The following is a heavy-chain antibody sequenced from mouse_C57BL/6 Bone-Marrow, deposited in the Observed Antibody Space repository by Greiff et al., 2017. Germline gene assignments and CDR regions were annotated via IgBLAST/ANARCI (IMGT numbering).Heavy chain of an antibody. Sequence: EVKLVESGGGLVQPKGSLKLSCAASGFSFNTYAMNWVRQAPGKGLEWVARIRSTSNNYATYYADSVKDRFTISSDDSESMLYRQMNNLKTEDTAMYYCVRHLGFAYWGQGTLVTVSA. J-gene: IGHJ3*01. CDR1: GFSFNTYA. V-gene: IGHV10-1*01. CDR2: IRSTSNNYAT. CDR3: VRHLGFAY.